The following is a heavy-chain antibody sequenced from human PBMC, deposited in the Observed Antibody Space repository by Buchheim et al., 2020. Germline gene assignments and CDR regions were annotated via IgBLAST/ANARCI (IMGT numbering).Heavy chain of an antibody. CDR3: ARGGGSSSSLLVY. V-gene: IGHV3-21*01. CDR2: ISSSSGYI. Sequence: EVQLVESAGGLVKPGGSLRLSCAASGFTFSSYSMNWVRQAPGKGLEWVSSISSSSGYIYYADSVKGRFTISRDNATNSLYLQMNSLRAEDTAVYYCARGGGSSSSLLVYWGQGTL. D-gene: IGHD6-6*01. J-gene: IGHJ4*02. CDR1: GFTFSSYS.